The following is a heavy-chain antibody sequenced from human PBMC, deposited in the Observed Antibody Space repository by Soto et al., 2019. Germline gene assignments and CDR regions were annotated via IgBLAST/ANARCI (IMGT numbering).Heavy chain of an antibody. CDR1: GFTVSSNY. V-gene: IGHV3-53*01. Sequence: EVQLVESGGGLIQPGGSLRLSCAASGFTVSSNYMSWVRQAPGKGLECVSVIYSGGSTYYADSVKGRFTISRDNSKNTLYLQMNSLRAEDTAVYYCARTYDSRVMGAFDIWGQGTMVTVSS. J-gene: IGHJ3*02. CDR2: IYSGGST. CDR3: ARTYDSRVMGAFDI. D-gene: IGHD3-22*01.